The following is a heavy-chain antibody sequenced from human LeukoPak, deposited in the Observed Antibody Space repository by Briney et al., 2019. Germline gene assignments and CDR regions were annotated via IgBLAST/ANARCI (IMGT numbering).Heavy chain of an antibody. D-gene: IGHD5-18*01. CDR2: IYTSGST. CDR3: AREVGIQLWFAYYYYMDV. J-gene: IGHJ6*03. CDR1: GGSISSGSYY. Sequence: TASQTLSLTCTVSGGSISSGSYYWSWIRQPAGKGLEWIGRIYTSGSTNYNPSLKSRVTISVDTSKNQFSLKLSSVTAADTAVYYCAREVGIQLWFAYYYYMDVWGKGTTVTVSS. V-gene: IGHV4-61*02.